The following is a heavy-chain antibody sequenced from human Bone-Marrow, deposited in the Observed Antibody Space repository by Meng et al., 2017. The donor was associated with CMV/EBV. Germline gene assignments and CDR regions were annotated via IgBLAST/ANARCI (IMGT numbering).Heavy chain of an antibody. J-gene: IGHJ5*02. CDR1: GFTFRNAW. D-gene: IGHD1-7*01. CDR2: VWYDGSDK. CDR3: ARSSGTTWRHLFDP. V-gene: IGHV3-33*08. Sequence: GGSLRLSCAASGFTFRNAWMSWVRQAPGKGLEWVADVWYDGSDKYYANSVKGRFTISRDNSKNTLYLQMNSLRAEDTAIYYCARSSGTTWRHLFDPWGQGTLVTVSS.